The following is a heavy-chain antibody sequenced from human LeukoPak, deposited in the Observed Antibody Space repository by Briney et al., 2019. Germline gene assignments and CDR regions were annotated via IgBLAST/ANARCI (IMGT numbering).Heavy chain of an antibody. CDR2: MNPNSANT. CDR3: ARGLVIAAAGYYYYGMDV. D-gene: IGHD6-13*01. J-gene: IGHJ6*02. Sequence: ASVTVSCKASGYTFTSYDINWVRQATGQGLEWMGWMNPNSANTGYAQKFQGRVTMTRNTSIITAYMELSSLRSEDTAVYYCARGLVIAAAGYYYYGMDVWGQGTTVTVSS. CDR1: GYTFTSYD. V-gene: IGHV1-8*01.